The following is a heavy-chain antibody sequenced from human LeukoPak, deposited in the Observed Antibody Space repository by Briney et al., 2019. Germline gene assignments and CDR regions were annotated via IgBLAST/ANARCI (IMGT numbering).Heavy chain of an antibody. CDR2: INPNSGGT. CDR3: AGLGEGQPDGLMDV. D-gene: IGHD3-16*01. J-gene: IGHJ6*02. V-gene: IGHV1-2*02. Sequence: ASVKVSCKASGYTFTGYYMHWVRQAPGQGLEWMGWINPNSGGTNYAQKFQGRVTMTRDTSTSTAYMELSRLRSDDTAVYYCAGLGEGQPDGLMDVWGQGTTVTVSS. CDR1: GYTFTGYY.